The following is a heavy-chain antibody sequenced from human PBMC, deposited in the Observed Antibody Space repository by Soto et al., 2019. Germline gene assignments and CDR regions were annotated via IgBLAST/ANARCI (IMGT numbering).Heavy chain of an antibody. J-gene: IGHJ4*02. D-gene: IGHD2-15*01. V-gene: IGHV3-48*02. CDR2: ISSSSNTI. CDR1: GFTFTSYS. Sequence: AGGSLRLSCATSGFTFTSYSMNWVRQAPGRGLEWLSYISSSSNTIFYADSVKGRFTISRDSASSSLYLQLTSLRDDDTALYFCARGCGWRRGPFVFLGQETPVATYS. CDR3: ARGCGWRRGPFVF.